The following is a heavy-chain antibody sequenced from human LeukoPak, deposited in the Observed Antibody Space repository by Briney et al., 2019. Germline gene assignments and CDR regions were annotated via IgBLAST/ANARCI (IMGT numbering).Heavy chain of an antibody. J-gene: IGHJ4*02. Sequence: GASVRVSSKPPVYTFTIYDINGVPQATGQGRERMGRLNPKSGDTGYAQKFQGRVTMTGNTSTNTAYMELSSLRSEDTAVYYCASGQWLVSYYFDYWGQGTLVSVSS. CDR2: LNPKSGDT. CDR3: ASGQWLVSYYFDY. CDR1: VYTFTIYD. V-gene: IGHV1-8*01. D-gene: IGHD6-19*01.